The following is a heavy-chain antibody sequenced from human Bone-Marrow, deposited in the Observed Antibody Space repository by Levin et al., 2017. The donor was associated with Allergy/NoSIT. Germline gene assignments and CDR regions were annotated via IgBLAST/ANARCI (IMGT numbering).Heavy chain of an antibody. J-gene: IGHJ5*02. CDR1: SGSTSSGVDY. Sequence: SQTLSLTCTVSSGSTSSGVDYWSWTRQHPGKGLEWIGYIYYSGATNYNPSLKSRVTISLDMSKNQFSLKLSSVTAADTAVYYCARGRGSGSWYSLLWFDPWGQGTQVTVSS. CDR3: ARGRGSGSWYSLLWFDP. D-gene: IGHD6-13*01. CDR2: IYYSGAT. V-gene: IGHV4-31*03.